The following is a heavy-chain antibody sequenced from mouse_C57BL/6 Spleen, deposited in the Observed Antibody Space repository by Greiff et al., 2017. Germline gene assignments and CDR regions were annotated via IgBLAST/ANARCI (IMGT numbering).Heavy chain of an antibody. J-gene: IGHJ4*01. V-gene: IGHV5-12*01. CDR1: GFTFSDYY. CDR3: ARRDYYGIDAMDY. CDR2: ISNGGGST. Sequence: EVKLMESGGGLVQPGGSLKLSCAASGFTFSDYYMYWVRQTPEKRLEWVAYISNGGGSTYYPDTVKGRFTISRDNAKNTLYLQMSRLKSEDTAMXYCARRDYYGIDAMDYWGQGTSVTVSS. D-gene: IGHD1-1*01.